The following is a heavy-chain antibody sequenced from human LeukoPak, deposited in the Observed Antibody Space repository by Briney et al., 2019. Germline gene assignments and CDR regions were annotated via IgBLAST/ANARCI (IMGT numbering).Heavy chain of an antibody. V-gene: IGHV4-38-2*02. CDR1: GYSISSDYY. CDR2: IYHTGTT. CDR3: AKSNGYGLVDI. Sequence: SETLSLTCTVSGYSISSDYYWGWMRQPPGKGLEWVGSIYHTGTTYYNPSLKSRVTISVDTSKNQFSLKLSSVTATDTAVYYCAKSNGYGLVDIWGQGTMVTVSS. J-gene: IGHJ3*02. D-gene: IGHD3-22*01.